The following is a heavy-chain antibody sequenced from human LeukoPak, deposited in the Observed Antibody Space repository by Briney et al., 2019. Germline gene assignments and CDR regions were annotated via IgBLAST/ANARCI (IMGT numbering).Heavy chain of an antibody. J-gene: IGHJ4*02. CDR2: VGWDGVTT. Sequence: GGSLRLSCAASGFTFDDYVMHWVRQAPGKGLEWVSLVGWDGVTTHYADSVKGRFTISRDNTKNSLYLQMNSLRTEDTAVYYCAKGSTYNILTDNLDHWGQGTLVTVSS. CDR1: GFTFDDYV. V-gene: IGHV3-43*01. CDR3: AKGSTYNILTDNLDH. D-gene: IGHD3-9*01.